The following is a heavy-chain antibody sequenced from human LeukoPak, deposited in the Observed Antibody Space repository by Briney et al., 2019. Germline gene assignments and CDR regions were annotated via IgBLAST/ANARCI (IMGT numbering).Heavy chain of an antibody. CDR1: GFTFSSYG. V-gene: IGHV3-23*01. D-gene: IGHD3-10*01. CDR3: AKDPPLFYGSGSPYFDY. CDR2: TRAFFGST. Sequence: GGTLRLSCAASGFTFSSYGMSWVRQAPGKGLEWVSCTRAFFGSTFYADSVKGRFTISRDNAKNTPYLQMNSLRAEDTAVYYCAKDPPLFYGSGSPYFDYWGQGTLVTVSS. J-gene: IGHJ4*02.